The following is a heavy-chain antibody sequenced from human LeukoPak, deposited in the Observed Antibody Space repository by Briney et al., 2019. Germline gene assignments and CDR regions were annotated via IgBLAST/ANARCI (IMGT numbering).Heavy chain of an antibody. J-gene: IGHJ3*02. CDR2: IYTSGST. V-gene: IGHV4-61*02. Sequence: SQTLSLTCTVSGGSISSGSYYWSWIRQPAGKGLEWIGRIYTSGSTNYNPSLKSRVTISVDTSKNQFSLKLSSVTAADTAVYYCARDRGSLDAFDIWGQGTMVTVSS. CDR1: GGSISSGSYY. D-gene: IGHD1-26*01. CDR3: ARDRGSLDAFDI.